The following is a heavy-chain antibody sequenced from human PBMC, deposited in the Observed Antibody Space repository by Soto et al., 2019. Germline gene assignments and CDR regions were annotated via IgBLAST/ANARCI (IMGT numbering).Heavy chain of an antibody. CDR3: AKWVTMIPAVGYYGMDV. CDR1: GFTFSSYA. CDR2: ISGSGGST. V-gene: IGHV3-23*01. Sequence: PGGSLRLSCAASGFTFSSYAMSWVRQAPGKGLEWVSAISGSGGSTYYAASVKGRFTTSRDNPKNTLYLQMNSLRAEDTAVYYCAKWVTMIPAVGYYGMDVWGQGTTVTVSS. J-gene: IGHJ6*02. D-gene: IGHD3-22*01.